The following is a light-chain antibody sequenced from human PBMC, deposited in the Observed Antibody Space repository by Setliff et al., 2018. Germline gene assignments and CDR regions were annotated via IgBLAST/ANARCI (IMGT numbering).Light chain of an antibody. V-gene: IGLV2-14*03. J-gene: IGLJ1*01. Sequence: QSVLTQPASVSGSPGQSITISCTGSSSDVGGYDYVSWHQHHPGRAPKFMIYDVIKRPSGVSNRFSGSKSGNTASLTISGLQAEDEADYYCFSYTSSSSYVFGSGTKVTV. CDR1: SSDVGGYDY. CDR2: DVI. CDR3: FSYTSSSSYV.